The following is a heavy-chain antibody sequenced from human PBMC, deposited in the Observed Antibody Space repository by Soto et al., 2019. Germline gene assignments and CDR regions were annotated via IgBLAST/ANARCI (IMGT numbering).Heavy chain of an antibody. D-gene: IGHD5-12*01. V-gene: IGHV3-30-3*01. Sequence: GGSLRLSCAASGFTFSSYAMHWVRQAPGKGLEWVAVISYDGSNKYYADSVKGRFTISRDNSKNTLYLQMNSLRAEDTAVYEFARVPLGGYIGYDLDYWGQGTLVTVSS. CDR1: GFTFSSYA. CDR2: ISYDGSNK. J-gene: IGHJ4*02. CDR3: ARVPLGGYIGYDLDY.